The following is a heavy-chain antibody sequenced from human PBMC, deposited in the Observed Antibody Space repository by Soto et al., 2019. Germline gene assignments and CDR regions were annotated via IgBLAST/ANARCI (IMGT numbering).Heavy chain of an antibody. Sequence: QVHLQQSGPGLVKPSETLSLTCSVSGGSMSSYYWTWIRQPAGQGLEWIGRVYSSGGTHYNSSLKSRVTISLDTSKNQFSLRLISVTAADTAVYYCARGQRFSDWFDPWGQGTLVTVSS. D-gene: IGHD3-3*01. CDR1: GGSMSSYY. CDR2: VYSSGGT. J-gene: IGHJ5*02. V-gene: IGHV4-4*07. CDR3: ARGQRFSDWFDP.